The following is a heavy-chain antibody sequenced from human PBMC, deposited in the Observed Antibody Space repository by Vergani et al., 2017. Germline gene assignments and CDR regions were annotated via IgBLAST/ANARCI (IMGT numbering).Heavy chain of an antibody. Sequence: QVQLQESGPGLVKPSETLSLTCTVSGGSISSYYWSWIRQPAGKGLEWIGRIYTSGSTNYNPSLKSRVTMSVDTSKNQFSLKLSSVTAADTAVYYCARDGDGGGKPGERPNWFDPWGQGTLVTVSS. CDR3: ARDGDGGGKPGERPNWFDP. CDR1: GGSISSYY. V-gene: IGHV4-4*07. CDR2: IYTSGST. J-gene: IGHJ5*02. D-gene: IGHD4-23*01.